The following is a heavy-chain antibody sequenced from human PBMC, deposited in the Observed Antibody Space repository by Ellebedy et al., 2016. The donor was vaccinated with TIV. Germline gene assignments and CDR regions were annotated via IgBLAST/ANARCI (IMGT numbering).Heavy chain of an antibody. J-gene: IGHJ5*02. V-gene: IGHV4-4*07. Sequence: MPSETLSLTCTVSGGSISSYYWSWIRQPAGKGLEWIGRIYTSGSTNYNPSLKSRVTMSVDTSKNQFSLKLSSVTAADTAVYYCATTVRGAPGNWFDPWGQGTLVTVSS. CDR1: GGSISSYY. CDR3: ATTVRGAPGNWFDP. CDR2: IYTSGST. D-gene: IGHD3-10*01.